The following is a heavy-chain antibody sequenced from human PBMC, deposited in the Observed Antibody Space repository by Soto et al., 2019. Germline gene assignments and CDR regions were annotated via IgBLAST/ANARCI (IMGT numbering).Heavy chain of an antibody. CDR1: GDSVSTNSAA. CDR3: ARVRVTGSPSPEAFDI. V-gene: IGHV6-1*01. Sequence: PSQTLSLTCAISGDSVSTNSAAWNWIRQSPSRGLEWLGRTYYRSKWYNDYAVSVKSRITINPATSKNHFSLQLSSVTPEDTAVYYCARVRVTGSPSPEAFDIWGQGTMVTVSS. D-gene: IGHD1-26*01. J-gene: IGHJ3*02. CDR2: TYYRSKWYN.